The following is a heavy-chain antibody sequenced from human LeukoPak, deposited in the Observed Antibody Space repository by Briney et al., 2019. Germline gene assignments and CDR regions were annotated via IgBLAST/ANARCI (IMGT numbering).Heavy chain of an antibody. CDR3: ARDGLSYTNPNNWFDP. CDR2: ISAYNGDT. Sequence: ASVKVSCKASGYPFTGYYINWVRQAPGQGLEWMGWISAYNGDTNYAQNFQGRVTMTTDTSTDTAYMELRSLRSDDTAVYYCARDGLSYTNPNNWFDPWGQGTLVTVSS. V-gene: IGHV1-18*01. D-gene: IGHD2-2*02. J-gene: IGHJ5*02. CDR1: GYPFTGYY.